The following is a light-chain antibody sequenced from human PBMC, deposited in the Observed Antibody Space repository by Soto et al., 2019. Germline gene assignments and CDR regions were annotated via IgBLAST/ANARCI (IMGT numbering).Light chain of an antibody. V-gene: IGLV2-8*01. Sequence: QSALTQPPSASGSPGQSVTISCTGGSSDVGNYNYVSWYQQHPGKAPKLMIYDVIERPSGVPARFSGSKSGNTASLTVSGIQAEDEADSYCSSYAGSNNLVFGGGTKLTVL. J-gene: IGLJ3*02. CDR3: SSYAGSNNLV. CDR2: DVI. CDR1: SSDVGNYNY.